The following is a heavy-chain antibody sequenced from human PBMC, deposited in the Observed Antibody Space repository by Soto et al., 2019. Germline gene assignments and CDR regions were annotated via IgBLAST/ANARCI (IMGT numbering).Heavy chain of an antibody. CDR3: ARDIPYSGGTKYFDX. J-gene: IGHJ4*02. CDR2: ISSSSDYT. CDR1: GFTFSGFY. Sequence: PGGSLRLSFAVSGFTFSGFYMSWIRQAPGKGLQWISNISSSSDYTHYADSVKGRFTISIDNSKSLLYLQMNSLRAEDAAVYYCARDIPYSGGTKYFDXWGQVTLVTVSX. D-gene: IGHD2-21*01. V-gene: IGHV3-11*06.